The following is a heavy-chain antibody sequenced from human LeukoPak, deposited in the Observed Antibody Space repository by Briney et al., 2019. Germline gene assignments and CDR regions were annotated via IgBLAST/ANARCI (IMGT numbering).Heavy chain of an antibody. CDR3: ARDRGIFGVVIAYYYMDV. V-gene: IGHV1-2*02. J-gene: IGHJ6*03. D-gene: IGHD3-3*01. CDR1: GYTFTSYD. Sequence: ASVKVSCKASGYTFTSYDINWVRQAPGQGLEWMGWINPNSGGTNYAQKFQGRVTMTRDTSISTAYMELSRLRSDDTAVYYCARDRGIFGVVIAYYYMDVWGKGTTVTVSS. CDR2: INPNSGGT.